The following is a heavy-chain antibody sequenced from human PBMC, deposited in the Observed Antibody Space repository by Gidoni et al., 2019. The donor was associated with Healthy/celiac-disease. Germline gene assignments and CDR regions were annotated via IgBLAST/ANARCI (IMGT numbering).Heavy chain of an antibody. CDR2: INPSGGST. D-gene: IGHD3-16*01. Sequence: QVQLVQSGAEVNKPGASVKVSCKASGYTFTSYYMHWLRQSPGQVLEWMRIINPSGGSTSYAQKFQGRVTMTRETSTSTVYMELSSLRSEDTAVYYCARDSGGDIDYWGQGNLVTVSS. J-gene: IGHJ4*02. CDR3: ARDSGGDIDY. V-gene: IGHV1-46*01. CDR1: GYTFTSYY.